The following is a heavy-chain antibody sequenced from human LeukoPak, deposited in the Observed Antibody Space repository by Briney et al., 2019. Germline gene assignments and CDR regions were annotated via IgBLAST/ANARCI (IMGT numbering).Heavy chain of an antibody. J-gene: IGHJ3*01. CDR3: ARRTDTGYSSSSSAFDV. CDR2: IYTSGST. CDR1: GGSISGYY. V-gene: IGHV4-4*07. D-gene: IGHD6-6*01. Sequence: SETLSLTCNVSGGSISGYYWSWIRQPAGKGLEWIRRIYTSGSTKYNPSLKSRVTMYVDTPKSQFSLKLTSVTAADTAVYYCARRTDTGYSSSSSAFDVWGPGTMVTVSS.